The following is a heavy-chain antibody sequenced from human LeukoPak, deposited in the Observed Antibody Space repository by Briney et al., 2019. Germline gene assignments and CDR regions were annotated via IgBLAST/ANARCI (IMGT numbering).Heavy chain of an antibody. CDR3: ATDWGYYYDSSGYTFDY. CDR2: FDPEDGET. D-gene: IGHD3-22*01. Sequence: GASVTVSCKVSGYTLNELSMHWVRQAPGKGLEGMGGFDPEDGETIYAQKFQGRVTMTEDTSTDTAYMELSSLRSEDTAVYYCATDWGYYYDSSGYTFDYWGQGTLVTVSS. V-gene: IGHV1-24*01. CDR1: GYTLNELS. J-gene: IGHJ4*02.